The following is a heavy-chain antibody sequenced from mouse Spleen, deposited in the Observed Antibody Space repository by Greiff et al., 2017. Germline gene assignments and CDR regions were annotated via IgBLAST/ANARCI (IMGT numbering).Heavy chain of an antibody. J-gene: IGHJ2*01. CDR3: ARTRGGYDHALDY. Sequence: QVQLQQPGAELVRPGSSVKLSCKASGYTFTSYWMHWVKQRPIQGLEWIGNIDPSDSETHYNQKFKDKATLTVDKSSSTAYMQLSSLTSEDSAVYYCARTRGGYDHALDYWGQGTTLTVSS. D-gene: IGHD2-2*01. CDR2: IDPSDSET. V-gene: IGHV1-52*01. CDR1: GYTFTSYW.